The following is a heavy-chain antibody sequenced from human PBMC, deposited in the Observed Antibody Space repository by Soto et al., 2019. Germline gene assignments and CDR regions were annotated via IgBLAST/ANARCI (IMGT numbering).Heavy chain of an antibody. CDR1: GFTFSSYA. V-gene: IGHV3-30-3*01. D-gene: IGHD3-10*01. CDR2: ISYDGSNK. J-gene: IGHJ4*02. Sequence: QVQLVESGGGVVQPGRSLRLSCAASGFTFSSYAMHWVRQAPGKGLEWVAVISYDGSNKYYADSVKGRFTISRDNSKNTLYLQMNSLRAEDTAVYYCARAVSITMVRGASGYWGQGTLVTVSS. CDR3: ARAVSITMVRGASGY.